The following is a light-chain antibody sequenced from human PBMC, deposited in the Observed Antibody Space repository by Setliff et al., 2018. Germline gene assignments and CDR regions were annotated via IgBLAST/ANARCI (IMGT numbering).Light chain of an antibody. Sequence: DVQMTQSPSSLSAFVGDRVTITCQASQGINSFLNWYQQKPGKAPKLLIYRASTLETGVPLRFSGSGSGTDFTLTISSLQPEDVATYYCQQNDNLPVTFGGGTKVDIK. CDR3: QQNDNLPVT. CDR1: QGINSF. CDR2: RAS. V-gene: IGKV1-33*01. J-gene: IGKJ4*01.